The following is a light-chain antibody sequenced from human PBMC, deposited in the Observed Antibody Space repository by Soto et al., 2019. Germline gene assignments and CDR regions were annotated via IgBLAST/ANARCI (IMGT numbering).Light chain of an antibody. CDR3: SSYAGSNNFV. Sequence: QSALTQPPSASGSPGQSVTISCTGTSSDVGSYNYVSWYQQHPGRPPKLMIYEVSKRPLGVPDRFSGSKSGNTASLTVSGLQAEDEADYYCSSYAGSNNFVFGPGTKLTV. CDR1: SSDVGSYNY. V-gene: IGLV2-8*01. CDR2: EVS. J-gene: IGLJ1*01.